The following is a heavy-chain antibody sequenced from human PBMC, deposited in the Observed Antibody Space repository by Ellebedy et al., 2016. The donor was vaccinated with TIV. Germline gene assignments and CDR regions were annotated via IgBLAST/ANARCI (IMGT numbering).Heavy chain of an antibody. J-gene: IGHJ4*02. Sequence: GESLKISXAASEFTFSSHPMSWVRQAPGKGLKWVSTISTSGGYTFYADSVKGRLTVSRDNSKNTAYLHMNSLRPDDTAVYYCARDLWGGSDVEVEGFDYWGQGTLVSVSS. CDR3: ARDLWGGSDVEVEGFDY. V-gene: IGHV3-23*01. D-gene: IGHD5-12*01. CDR2: ISTSGGYT. CDR1: EFTFSSHP.